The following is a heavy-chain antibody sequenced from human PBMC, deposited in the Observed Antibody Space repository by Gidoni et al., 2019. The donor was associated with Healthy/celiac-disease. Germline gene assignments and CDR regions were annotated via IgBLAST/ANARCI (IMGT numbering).Heavy chain of an antibody. CDR3: AKKSGSYYYYGMDV. V-gene: IGHV3-23*01. Sequence: EVQLLESGGGLVQPGGSLRLSCAASGFSFSSYALSWVRQAPGKGLEWVSAIRGSGGSTYYADSVKGRLTISRDNSKNTLYLQMNSLRAEDTAVYYCAKKSGSYYYYGMDVWGQGTTVTVSS. J-gene: IGHJ6*02. D-gene: IGHD3-10*01. CDR2: IRGSGGST. CDR1: GFSFSSYA.